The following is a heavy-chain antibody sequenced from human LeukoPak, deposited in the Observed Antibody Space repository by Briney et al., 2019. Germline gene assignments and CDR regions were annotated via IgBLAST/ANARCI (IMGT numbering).Heavy chain of an antibody. Sequence: GGSLRLSCAASGFTFSSYWMSWVRQAPGKGLEWVANIKQDGSEKYYVDSVKGRFTISRDNAKNSLYLQMNSLRAEDTAVYYCARDIVVAGYYYYYMDVWGKGTTVTVSS. CDR3: ARDIVVAGYYYYYMDV. CDR1: GFTFSSYW. V-gene: IGHV3-7*01. CDR2: IKQDGSEK. D-gene: IGHD6-19*01. J-gene: IGHJ6*03.